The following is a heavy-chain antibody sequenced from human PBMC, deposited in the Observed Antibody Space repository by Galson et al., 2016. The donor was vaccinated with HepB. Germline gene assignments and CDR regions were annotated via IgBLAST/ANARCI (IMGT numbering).Heavy chain of an antibody. CDR1: GASIRSGRSF. CDR2: IYDSGTT. D-gene: IGHD7-27*01. Sequence: TLSLTCAVSGASIRSGRSFWSWIRQRPGKGLEWIGHIYDSGTTYYNPSLKSRLTISLDTSKNQFTLRLSAVTAADTAVYFCARDLTVAQGRIVWGPFDIWGQGTMVTVSS. V-gene: IGHV4-31*11. CDR3: ARDLTVAQGRIVWGPFDI. J-gene: IGHJ3*02.